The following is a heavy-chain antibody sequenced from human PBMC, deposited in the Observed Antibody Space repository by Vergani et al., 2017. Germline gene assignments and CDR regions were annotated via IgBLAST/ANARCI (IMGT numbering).Heavy chain of an antibody. J-gene: IGHJ2*01. CDR1: GGSVSSGSYY. CDR3: ARALRYYDTSWYFDL. V-gene: IGHV4-61*01. Sequence: QVQLQESGPGLVKPSETLSLTCTVSGGSVSSGSYYWSWIRQPPGKGLEWIGYIYYSGSTNYNPYLKSRVTISVDTSKNQFSLKLSSVTAADTAVYYCARALRYYDTSWYFDLWGRGTLVTVSS. D-gene: IGHD3-22*01. CDR2: IYYSGST.